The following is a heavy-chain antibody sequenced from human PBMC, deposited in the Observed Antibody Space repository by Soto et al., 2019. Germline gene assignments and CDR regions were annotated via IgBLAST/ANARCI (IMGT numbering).Heavy chain of an antibody. CDR2: INTGNGNT. Sequence: QAPLVQSGADLKKPGASVNVSCKASGYTFISYALHWVRQAPGQRPEWMGWINTGNGNTKYSQKFKGRLAFTRDTSANTSYMELSSLTSEDTAVYYCARGSSMVRGVISWFDSWGQGILVAVST. D-gene: IGHD3-10*01. V-gene: IGHV1-3*04. J-gene: IGHJ5*01. CDR1: GYTFISYA. CDR3: ARGSSMVRGVISWFDS.